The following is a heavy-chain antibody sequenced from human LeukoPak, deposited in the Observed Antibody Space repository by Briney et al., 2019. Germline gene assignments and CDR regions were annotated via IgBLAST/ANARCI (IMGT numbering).Heavy chain of an antibody. Sequence: GGSLRLSCAASGFTSSSYSMNWVRQAPGKGLEWVSYISSSSSTIYYADSVKGRFTISRDNAKNSLYLQMNSLRPEDTALYYCAKDKDSGWSNFDYWGQGTLVTVSS. CDR2: ISSSSSTI. V-gene: IGHV3-48*04. J-gene: IGHJ4*02. CDR1: GFTSSSYS. D-gene: IGHD6-19*01. CDR3: AKDKDSGWSNFDY.